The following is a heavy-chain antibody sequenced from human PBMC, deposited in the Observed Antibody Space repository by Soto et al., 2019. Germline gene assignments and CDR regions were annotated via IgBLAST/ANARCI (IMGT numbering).Heavy chain of an antibody. V-gene: IGHV1-18*01. CDR2: ISAHNGNT. CDR1: GYGFTTYG. J-gene: IGHJ4*02. Sequence: QVHLVQSGAEVKKPGASVKVSCKGSGYGFTTYGITWVRQAPGQGLEWMAWISAHNGNTNYAQKRQGRVTVTRDTSTSTAYMELRSLRSDDTAVYYCARGRSGDYWGQGALVTVSS. CDR3: ARGRSGDY.